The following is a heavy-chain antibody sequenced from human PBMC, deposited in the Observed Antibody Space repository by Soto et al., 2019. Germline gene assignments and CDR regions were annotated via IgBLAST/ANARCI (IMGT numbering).Heavy chain of an antibody. CDR2: IRSKANSYAT. V-gene: IGHV3-73*01. D-gene: IGHD4-17*01. Sequence: PGGSLRLSCAASGFTFSGSAMHWVRQASGKGLEWVGRIRSKANSYATAYAASVKGRFTISRDDSKNTAYLQMNSLKTEDTAVYYCTRDHPGYGGNPDFDDWGHGTLVTVS. CDR1: GFTFSGSA. J-gene: IGHJ4*01. CDR3: TRDHPGYGGNPDFDD.